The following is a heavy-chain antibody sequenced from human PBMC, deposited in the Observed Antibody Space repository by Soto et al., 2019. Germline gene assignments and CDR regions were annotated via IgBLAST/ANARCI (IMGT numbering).Heavy chain of an antibody. CDR3: ATDLNWEQY. Sequence: EVQLVESGGGLVQPGGSLRLSCAASGFTFGTYWMTWVRQAPGKGLECVGNIKPDGSERYYVDSVKGRFTISRDNAKNSLYLHMNSRSAEDTAVYYGATDLNWEQYWGQGTLVTVSS. CDR1: GFTFGTYW. V-gene: IGHV3-7*04. CDR2: IKPDGSER. D-gene: IGHD7-27*01. J-gene: IGHJ4*02.